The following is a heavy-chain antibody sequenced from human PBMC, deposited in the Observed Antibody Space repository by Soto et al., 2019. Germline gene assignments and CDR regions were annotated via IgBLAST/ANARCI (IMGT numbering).Heavy chain of an antibody. D-gene: IGHD1-1*01. CDR2: IYSGGST. J-gene: IGHJ6*02. CDR3: TRGRYGTGGDYYYGMDV. Sequence: EVQLVESGGGLVQPGGSLRLSCAVSGLTVSSNYMSRVRQAPGEGLEWVSVIYSGGSTFYADSVKGRFTISRDSSKNTLYLQMNGLRAEDTAVYYCTRGRYGTGGDYYYGMDVWGQGTTVTVSS. V-gene: IGHV3-53*04. CDR1: GLTVSSNY.